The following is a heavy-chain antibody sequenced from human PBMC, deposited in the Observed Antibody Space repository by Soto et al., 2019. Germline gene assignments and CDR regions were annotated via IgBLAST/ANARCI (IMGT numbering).Heavy chain of an antibody. V-gene: IGHV4-30-4*01. CDR1: GGSISSGDYY. D-gene: IGHD6-13*01. CDR3: AREAYSSSWYRGSFDY. Sequence: SETLSLTCTVSGGSISSGDYYWSWIRQPPGKGLEWIGYIYYSGSTYYNPSLKSRVTISVDTSKNQFSLKLSSVTAADTAVYYCAREAYSSSWYRGSFDYWGQGTLVTVSS. J-gene: IGHJ4*02. CDR2: IYYSGST.